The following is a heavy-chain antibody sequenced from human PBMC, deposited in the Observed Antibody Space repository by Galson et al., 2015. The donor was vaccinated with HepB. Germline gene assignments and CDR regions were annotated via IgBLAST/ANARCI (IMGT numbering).Heavy chain of an antibody. CDR1: GGTFSSYA. CDR2: IIPIFGTA. CDR3: AREIDGAYSSGLEALDY. D-gene: IGHD6-19*01. V-gene: IGHV1-69*13. J-gene: IGHJ4*02. Sequence: SVKVSCKASGGTFSSYAISWVRQAPGQGLEWMGGIIPIFGTANYAQKFQGRVTITADESTSTAYMELSSLRSEDTAVYYCAREIDGAYSSGLEALDYWGQGTLVTVSS.